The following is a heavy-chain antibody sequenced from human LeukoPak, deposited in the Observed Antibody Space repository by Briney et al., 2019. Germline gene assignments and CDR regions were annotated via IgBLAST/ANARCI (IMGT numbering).Heavy chain of an antibody. CDR3: ARGFGFGEFYYFDY. D-gene: IGHD3-10*01. CDR1: GFTFSSYW. Sequence: GGSLGLSCAASGFTFSSYWMSWVRQAPGKGLEWVANIKQDGSEKYYVDSVKGRFTISRDNAKNSLYLQMNSLRAEDTAVYYCARGFGFGEFYYFDYWGQGTLVTVSS. CDR2: IKQDGSEK. J-gene: IGHJ4*02. V-gene: IGHV3-7*01.